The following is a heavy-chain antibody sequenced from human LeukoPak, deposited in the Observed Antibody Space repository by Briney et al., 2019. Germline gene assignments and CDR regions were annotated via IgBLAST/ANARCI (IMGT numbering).Heavy chain of an antibody. CDR2: ISAYNGNT. J-gene: IGHJ4*02. V-gene: IGHV1-18*01. D-gene: IGHD3-3*01. Sequence: ASVKVSCEASGYTFTSYGISWVRQAPGQGLEWMGWISAYNGNTNYAQKLQGRVTMTTDTSTSTAYMELRSLRSDDTAVYYCARDTAILRFLEWLSPFFDYWGQGTLVTVSS. CDR3: ARDTAILRFLEWLSPFFDY. CDR1: GYTFTSYG.